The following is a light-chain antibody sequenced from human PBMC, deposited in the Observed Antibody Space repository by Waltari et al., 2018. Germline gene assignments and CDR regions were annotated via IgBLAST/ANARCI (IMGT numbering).Light chain of an antibody. J-gene: IGLJ3*02. CDR2: VQP. CDR3: LLYDGSDQV. CDR1: AGAVTTGNY. Sequence: QTVVTQEPSLTVSPGGAVTLTCASSAGAVTTGNYPYLIQHTPVLVPSSLIHITTSRKLDKSPWHLFIVQPTDTPGPLPGSQAPALGAKAALTLSGVQPEDEAEYYCLLYDGSDQVFGGGTKLTVL. V-gene: IGLV7-43*01.